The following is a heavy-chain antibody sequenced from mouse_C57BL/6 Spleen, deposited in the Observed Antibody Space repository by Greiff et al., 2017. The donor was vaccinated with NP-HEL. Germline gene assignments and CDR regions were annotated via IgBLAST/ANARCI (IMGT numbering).Heavy chain of an antibody. CDR3: ARDSSGYGAFDY. CDR1: GYTFTSYW. Sequence: QVQLQQPGAELVMPGASVKLSCKASGYTFTSYWMHWVKQRPGQGLEWIGEIDPSDSYTNYNQKFKGKSTLTVDKSSSTAYMQLSSLTSEDSAVYYCARDSSGYGAFDYWGQGTTLTVSS. D-gene: IGHD3-2*02. V-gene: IGHV1-69*01. CDR2: IDPSDSYT. J-gene: IGHJ2*01.